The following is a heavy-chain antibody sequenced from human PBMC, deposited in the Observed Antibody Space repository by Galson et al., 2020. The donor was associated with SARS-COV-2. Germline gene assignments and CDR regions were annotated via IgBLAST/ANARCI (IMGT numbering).Heavy chain of an antibody. D-gene: IGHD3-10*01. CDR2: ISYDGSNK. J-gene: IGHJ6*02. CDR1: GFTFSRYG. V-gene: IGHV3-30*18. CDR3: AKAGGPVVEYEGAGRDYRGSSYYYYDGIDV. Sequence: GESLKLSCAASGFTFSRYGMHWVRQAPGQGLEWVAVISYDGSNKYYADSVKGRFTISRDNSKNTLYLQMNSLRAEDTAVDYCAKAGGPVVEYEGAGRDYRGSSYYYYDGIDVGGQGTTVTV.